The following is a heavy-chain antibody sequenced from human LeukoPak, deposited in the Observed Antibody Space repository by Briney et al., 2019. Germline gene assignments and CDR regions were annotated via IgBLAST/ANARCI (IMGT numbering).Heavy chain of an antibody. V-gene: IGHV1-18*01. CDR3: ARDSWAYYGGNFFDY. J-gene: IGHJ4*02. CDR1: GYTFTSYG. CDR2: ISAYNGNT. D-gene: IGHD4-23*01. Sequence: ASVKVSCKASGYTFTSYGISWVRQAPGQGLEWMGWISAYNGNTNYAQKLQGRVTMTTDTSTSTAYMELRSLRSDDTAVYYCARDSWAYYGGNFFDYWGQGTLVTVSS.